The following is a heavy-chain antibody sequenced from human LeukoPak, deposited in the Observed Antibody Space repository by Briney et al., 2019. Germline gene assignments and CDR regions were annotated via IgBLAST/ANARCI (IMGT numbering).Heavy chain of an antibody. Sequence: SETLSLTCAVYGGSFSGYYWSWIRQPPGKGLEWIGEISHSGSTNYNPSLKSRVTISVDTSKNQFSLKLSSVTAADTAVYYCARVFSSYSSGWYGFDYWGQGTLVTVSS. CDR2: ISHSGST. D-gene: IGHD6-19*01. CDR1: GGSFSGYY. J-gene: IGHJ4*02. V-gene: IGHV4-34*01. CDR3: ARVFSSYSSGWYGFDY.